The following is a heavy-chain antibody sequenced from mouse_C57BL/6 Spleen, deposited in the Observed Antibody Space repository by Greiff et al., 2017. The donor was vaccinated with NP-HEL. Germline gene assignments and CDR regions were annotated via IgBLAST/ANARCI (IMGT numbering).Heavy chain of an antibody. CDR3: TRDSKASYFDY. CDR1: GFNIKDDY. J-gene: IGHJ2*01. Sequence: EVQLQQSGAELVRPGASVKLSCTASGFNIKDDYMHWVKQRPEQGLEWIGWIDPENGDTEYASKFQGKATITADTSSNTAYLQRSSLTSEDTAVYYCTRDSKASYFDYWGQGTTLTVSS. D-gene: IGHD2-5*01. CDR2: IDPENGDT. V-gene: IGHV14-4*01.